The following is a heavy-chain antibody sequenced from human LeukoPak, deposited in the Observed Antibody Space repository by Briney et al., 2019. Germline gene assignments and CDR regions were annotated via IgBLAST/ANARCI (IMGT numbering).Heavy chain of an antibody. CDR1: GGSISNGDFY. V-gene: IGHV4-39*01. Sequence: SETLSLTCTVSGGSISNGDFYWDWIRQPPGKDLEWIGNIHYTGSTYYIPSLKGRVTMYIDTSKNQFSLKLTSVTAADTAVYYCARHPEARNWFDPWGQGALGTVSS. CDR3: ARHPEARNWFDP. CDR2: IHYTGST. J-gene: IGHJ5*02. D-gene: IGHD1-14*01.